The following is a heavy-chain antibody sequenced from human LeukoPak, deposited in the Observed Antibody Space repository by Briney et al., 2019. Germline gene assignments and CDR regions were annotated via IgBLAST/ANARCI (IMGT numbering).Heavy chain of an antibody. J-gene: IGHJ4*02. CDR1: GVSITTGSFY. Sequence: SETLSLTCTVAGVSITTGSFYWTWVRQPAGKGLEWFGRSYTGGSGMYNPSLKSRARISVDTSKNQFSLKLTSVTAGDTGIYYCATERVYGVSSPAFDNWGQGTLVTVSS. V-gene: IGHV4-61*02. D-gene: IGHD2-8*01. CDR3: ATERVYGVSSPAFDN. CDR2: SYTGGSG.